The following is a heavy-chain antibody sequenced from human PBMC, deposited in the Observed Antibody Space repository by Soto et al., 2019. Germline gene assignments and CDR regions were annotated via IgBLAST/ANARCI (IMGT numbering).Heavy chain of an antibody. CDR3: TAGKLYPSLDFDY. Sequence: GGSLRLSCTASGFTFNDYTLSWVRQAPGKGLEWVGFIRSKAYGGATEYAASVKGRFTISRDDSKSIAYLQMNSLKTEDTAVYYCTAGKLYPSLDFDYWGQGTLVTVSS. CDR2: IRSKAYGGAT. V-gene: IGHV3-49*04. D-gene: IGHD2-8*01. CDR1: GFTFNDYT. J-gene: IGHJ4*02.